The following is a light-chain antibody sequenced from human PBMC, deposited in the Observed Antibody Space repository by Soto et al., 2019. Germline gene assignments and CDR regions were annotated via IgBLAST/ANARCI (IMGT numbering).Light chain of an antibody. J-gene: IGLJ1*01. CDR3: SSYTSSSTLGYV. V-gene: IGLV2-14*01. Sequence: QSALNQPASVSGSPGQSITISCTGTSSDVGGYNYVSWYQQHPGKAPKLMIHDVSNRPSGVSNRFSGSKSGNTASLTISGLQAEDEADYYCSSYTSSSTLGYVFGTGTKVT. CDR1: SSDVGGYNY. CDR2: DVS.